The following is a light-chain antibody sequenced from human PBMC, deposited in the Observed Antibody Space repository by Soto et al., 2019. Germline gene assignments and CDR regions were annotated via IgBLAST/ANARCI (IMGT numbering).Light chain of an antibody. CDR3: QQYDNLPPFT. V-gene: IGKV1-33*01. CDR1: QSISSY. CDR2: DAS. Sequence: DIQMTQSPSSLSASVGDRVTITCRASQSISSYLNWYQQKPGKAPKLLIYDASNLEIGVPSRFSGSGSGTDFTFTISSLQPEDIATYYCQQYDNLPPFTFGQGTRLEIK. J-gene: IGKJ5*01.